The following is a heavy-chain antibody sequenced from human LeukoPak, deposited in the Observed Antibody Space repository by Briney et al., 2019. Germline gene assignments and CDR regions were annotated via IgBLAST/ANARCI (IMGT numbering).Heavy chain of an antibody. CDR2: INHSGST. CDR1: GGSFSGYY. J-gene: IGHJ4*02. D-gene: IGHD2-2*01. CDR3: ARAVRDIVVVPAANLDY. Sequence: PSETLSLTCAVYGGSFSGYYWSWIRQPPGKGLEWIGEINHSGSTNYNPSLKSRVTISVDTSKNQFSLKLSSVTAADTAVYYCARAVRDIVVVPAANLDYWGQGTLVTVSS. V-gene: IGHV4-34*01.